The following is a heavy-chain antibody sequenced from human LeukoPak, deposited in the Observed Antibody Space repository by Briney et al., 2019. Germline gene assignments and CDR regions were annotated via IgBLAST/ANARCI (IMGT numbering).Heavy chain of an antibody. V-gene: IGHV4-39*01. CDR1: GVSISSSPYF. CDR3: ASPSGRNWNAFDI. J-gene: IGHJ3*02. Sequence: SETLSLTCTVSGVSISSSPYFCGWLRQPPGKGLEWIGSINYSGNTYFSPSLQSRVAISVNTSKNQFSLKLSSLTAADTAVYSCASPSGRNWNAFDIWGQGTMVTVSS. CDR2: INYSGNT. D-gene: IGHD1-14*01.